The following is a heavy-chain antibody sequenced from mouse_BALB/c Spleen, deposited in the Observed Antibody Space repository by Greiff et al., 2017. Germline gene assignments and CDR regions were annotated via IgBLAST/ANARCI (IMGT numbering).Heavy chain of an antibody. Sequence: EVQLQQSGAELVKPGASVKLSCTASGFNIKDTYMHWVKQRPEQGLEWIGRIDPANGNTKYDPKFQGKATITADTSSNTAYLQLSSLTSEDTAVYYCARGDRFYAMDYWGQGTSVTVSS. CDR1: GFNIKDTY. CDR3: ARGDRFYAMDY. D-gene: IGHD2-14*01. V-gene: IGHV14-3*02. J-gene: IGHJ4*01. CDR2: IDPANGNT.